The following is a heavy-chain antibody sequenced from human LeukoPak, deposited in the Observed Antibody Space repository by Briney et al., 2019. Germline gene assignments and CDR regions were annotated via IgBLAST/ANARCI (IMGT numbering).Heavy chain of an antibody. J-gene: IGHJ6*02. D-gene: IGHD3-3*01. CDR2: ISPYNDNT. V-gene: IGHV1-18*01. Sequence: ASVKVSCKASGYTFTTYGISWVRQAPGQGLEWMGWISPYNDNTEYAQKFQGRVTMTTDTSTSTVYMELRSLRSEDTAVYYCARAYTYYDFWSGPPGMDVWGQGTTVTVSS. CDR3: ARAYTYYDFWSGPPGMDV. CDR1: GYTFTTYG.